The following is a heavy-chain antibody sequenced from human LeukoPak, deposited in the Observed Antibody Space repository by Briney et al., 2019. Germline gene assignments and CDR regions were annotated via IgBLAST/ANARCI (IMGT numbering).Heavy chain of an antibody. Sequence: GGSLRLSCAASGFTLNTYWMNWVRQAPGKGLEWVASINKDGSEKYYVDSMKGRFTISRDNAKNSLYLQMNSLRAEGTAVYYCARVPFCSGPTCYGFFDYWGQGTLVTVSS. CDR2: INKDGSEK. CDR1: GFTLNTYW. V-gene: IGHV3-7*03. D-gene: IGHD2-15*01. J-gene: IGHJ4*02. CDR3: ARVPFCSGPTCYGFFDY.